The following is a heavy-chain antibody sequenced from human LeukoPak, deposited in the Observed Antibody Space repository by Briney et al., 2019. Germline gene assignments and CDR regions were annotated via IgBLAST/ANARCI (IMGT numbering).Heavy chain of an antibody. CDR3: ATYYYSSGSGPDY. J-gene: IGHJ4*02. Sequence: GGSLRLSCDASGFTFSNHNMNWVRQAPGKGLEWVSYISSYSSSIYYADSVKGRFTISRDDAKNSLYLQMNSLRAEDTAVYYCATYYYSSGSGPDYWGQGTLVSVSS. D-gene: IGHD3-10*01. CDR2: ISSYSSSI. CDR1: GFTFSNHN. V-gene: IGHV3-48*04.